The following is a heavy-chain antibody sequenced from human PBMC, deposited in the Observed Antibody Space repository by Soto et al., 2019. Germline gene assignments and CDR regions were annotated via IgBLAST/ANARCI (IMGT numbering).Heavy chain of an antibody. CDR2: SYWNDNN. J-gene: IGHJ4*02. D-gene: IGHD6-19*01. V-gene: IGHV2-5*01. CDR1: GFSLSSPAVG. CDR3: AHGSGWLSDY. Sequence: QITLKESGPTLVKPTQTLTLTCTFSGFSLSSPAVGVNWIRQPPGKALEWLALSYWNDNNQYSPTLRSRLTITKDTSKNQVVLTMTNVDPADTATYYCAHGSGWLSDYWGQGTLVTVSS.